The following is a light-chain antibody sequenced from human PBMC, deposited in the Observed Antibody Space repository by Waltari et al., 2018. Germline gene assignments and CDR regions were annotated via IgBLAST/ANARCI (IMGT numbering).Light chain of an antibody. Sequence: EIVMTQSPATLSVSPGERATLSCRASQSISIYLAWFKQKPCQAPRLLISPAPTRATGIPARLSGSGSGTEFTLTISSLQSEDFAVYYCQQYYDGRTFGQGTKLEIK. CDR2: PAP. V-gene: IGKV3-15*01. J-gene: IGKJ2*01. CDR1: QSISIY. CDR3: QQYYDGRT.